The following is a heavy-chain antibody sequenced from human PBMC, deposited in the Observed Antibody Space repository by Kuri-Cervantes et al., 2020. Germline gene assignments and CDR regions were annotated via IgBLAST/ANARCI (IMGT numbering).Heavy chain of an antibody. Sequence: GGSLRLSCAASGFTFSSYGVHWVRQAPGKGLEWVSAISGSGGSTYYADSVKGRFTISRDNAKNTLYLQMNSLRAEDTAVYYCAREYRGAFDIWGQGTMVTVSS. CDR3: AREYRGAFDI. D-gene: IGHD1-26*01. V-gene: IGHV3-23*01. CDR2: ISGSGGST. CDR1: GFTFSSYG. J-gene: IGHJ3*02.